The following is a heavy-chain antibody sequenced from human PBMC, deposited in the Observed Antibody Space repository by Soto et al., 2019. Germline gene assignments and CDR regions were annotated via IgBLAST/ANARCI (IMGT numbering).Heavy chain of an antibody. J-gene: IGHJ5*02. CDR1: GGSTSNYY. Sequence: APETLCLTCTGSGGSTSNYYWSWIRQPPGMGLEWIGYIFYTGSTNCNPSLKSRVTISVDASKNQFSLNLSSVTAADTAVYYCARHSSSARGWFDPWGQGTLVTVS. V-gene: IGHV4-59*01. CDR2: IFYTGST. D-gene: IGHD2-2*01. CDR3: ARHSSSARGWFDP.